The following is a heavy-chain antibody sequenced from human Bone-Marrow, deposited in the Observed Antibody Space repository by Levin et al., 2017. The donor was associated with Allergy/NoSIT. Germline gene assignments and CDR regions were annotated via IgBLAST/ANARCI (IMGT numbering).Heavy chain of an antibody. CDR1: GFTFSTYA. V-gene: IGHV3-23*01. CDR2: ISGSGGST. CDR3: AGGSGGHYNYYYMDV. Sequence: GGSLRLSCAASGFTFSTYAMSWVRQAPGKGLEWVSAISGSGGSTYYADSVKGRFTISRDNSKNTLYLQMNSLRAEDTAVYYCAGGSGGHYNYYYMDVWGKGTTVTVSS. J-gene: IGHJ6*03. D-gene: IGHD3-10*01.